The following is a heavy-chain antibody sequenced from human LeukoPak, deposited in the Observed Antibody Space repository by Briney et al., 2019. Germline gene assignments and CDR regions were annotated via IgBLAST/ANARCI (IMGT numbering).Heavy chain of an antibody. Sequence: GGSLRLSCAGSGFTFNNYAMSWVRRAPRKGLEWVSTIMIGGDGKHYADSVKGRFTISRDRSESTLYLQMNGLRADDAAVYYCVRAAPRDCSPASCSLFDTWGQGTLVTVSS. CDR3: VRAAPRDCSPASCSLFDT. CDR1: GFTFNNYA. J-gene: IGHJ4*02. CDR2: IMIGGDGK. V-gene: IGHV3-23*01. D-gene: IGHD2-2*01.